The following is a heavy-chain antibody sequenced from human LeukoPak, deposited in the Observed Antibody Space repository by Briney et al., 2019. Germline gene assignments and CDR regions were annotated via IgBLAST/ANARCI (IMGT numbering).Heavy chain of an antibody. CDR2: INHSGST. Sequence: PETLSLTCAVYGGSFSGYYWSWIRQPPGKGLEWIGEINHSGSTNYNPSLKSRVTISVDTSKNQFSLKLSSVTAADTAVYYCARGKYYDSSGLNWFDPWGQGTLVTVSS. CDR1: GGSFSGYY. V-gene: IGHV4-34*01. D-gene: IGHD3-22*01. CDR3: ARGKYYDSSGLNWFDP. J-gene: IGHJ5*02.